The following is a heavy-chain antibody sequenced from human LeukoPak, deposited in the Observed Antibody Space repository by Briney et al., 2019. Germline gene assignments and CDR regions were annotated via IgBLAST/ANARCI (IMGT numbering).Heavy chain of an antibody. J-gene: IGHJ4*02. CDR2: ISYDGSNK. D-gene: IGHD5-24*01. CDR1: GFTFSSYG. Sequence: PGGSLRLSCAASGFTFSSYGMHWVRQAPGKGLEWVAVISYDGSNKYYADSVKGRFTISRDNSKNTLYLQMNSLRAEDTAVYYCAKDRKGRWLQFLDYWGQGTLVTVSS. CDR3: AKDRKGRWLQFLDY. V-gene: IGHV3-30*18.